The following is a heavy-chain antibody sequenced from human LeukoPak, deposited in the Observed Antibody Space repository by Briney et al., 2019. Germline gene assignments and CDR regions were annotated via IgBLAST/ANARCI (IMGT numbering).Heavy chain of an antibody. D-gene: IGHD6-13*01. CDR2: SRNKAYSYTA. J-gene: IGHJ4*02. CDR3: ARGYSSRLHFDY. Sequence: GGSLRLSCRASGFTFSDHYMGWVRQAPGKGLEWVGRSRNKAYSYTAEYAASVTGRFTISRDDSQNSLYLQMNSLKTEDTAVYYCARGYSSRLHFDYWGQGTLVTVSS. V-gene: IGHV3-72*01. CDR1: GFTFSDHY.